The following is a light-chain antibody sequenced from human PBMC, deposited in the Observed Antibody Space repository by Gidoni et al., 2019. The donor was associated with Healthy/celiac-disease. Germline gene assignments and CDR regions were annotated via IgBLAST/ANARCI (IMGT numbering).Light chain of an antibody. CDR3: QTWDSSTGI. J-gene: IGLJ2*01. CDR1: KLGDKY. V-gene: IGLV3-1*01. Sequence: SYELTQPASVSVSPGQTASITSSGDKLGDKYAYWYQQKTGQSPVLVIYQDSKRPSGIPERFSGSNSSNTATLTISGTQAMDEADYYCQTWDSSTGIFGGGTKLTVL. CDR2: QDS.